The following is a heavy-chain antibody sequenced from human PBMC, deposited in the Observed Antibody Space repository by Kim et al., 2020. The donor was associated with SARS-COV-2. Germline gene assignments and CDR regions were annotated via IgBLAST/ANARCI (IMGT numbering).Heavy chain of an antibody. Sequence: GGSLRLSCAASGFTFSSYAMSWVRQAPGKGLEWVSAISGSGGSTYYADSVKGRFTISRDNSKNTLYLQMNSLRAEDTAVYYCAKVGGYCSSTSCFDAFDIWGQGTMVTVSS. CDR2: ISGSGGST. D-gene: IGHD2-2*01. CDR1: GFTFSSYA. CDR3: AKVGGYCSSTSCFDAFDI. V-gene: IGHV3-23*01. J-gene: IGHJ3*02.